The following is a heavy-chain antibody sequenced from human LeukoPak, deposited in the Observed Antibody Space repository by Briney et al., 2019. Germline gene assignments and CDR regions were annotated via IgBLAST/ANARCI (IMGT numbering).Heavy chain of an antibody. V-gene: IGHV1-46*01. D-gene: IGHD1-1*01. CDR2: INPSGGST. CDR1: GYTFTSYY. Sequence: ASVKVSCKASGYTFTSYYMQCVRQAPGQGLEWMGIINPSGGSTSYAQKFQGRVTMTRDTSTSTVYMELSSLRSEDTAVYYCASSLEPHQVDYWGQGTLVTVSS. CDR3: ASSLEPHQVDY. J-gene: IGHJ4*02.